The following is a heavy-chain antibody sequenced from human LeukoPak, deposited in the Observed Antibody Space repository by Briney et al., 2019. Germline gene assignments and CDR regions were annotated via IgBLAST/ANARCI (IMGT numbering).Heavy chain of an antibody. CDR3: ARGQQTWYDSSEFSDY. Sequence: GASVKVSCKASGYTFTGYYMHWVRQAPGQGLEWMGWINPNSGGTNYAQKFQGRVTMTRNTSISTAYMELSSLRSEDTAVYYCARGQQTWYDSSEFSDYWGQGTLVTVSS. V-gene: IGHV1-2*02. J-gene: IGHJ4*02. CDR1: GYTFTGYY. D-gene: IGHD3-22*01. CDR2: INPNSGGT.